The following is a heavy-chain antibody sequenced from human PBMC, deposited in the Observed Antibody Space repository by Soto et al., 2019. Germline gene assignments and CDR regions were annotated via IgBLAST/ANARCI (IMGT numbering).Heavy chain of an antibody. CDR1: GFTFGNYA. D-gene: IGHD3-16*01. V-gene: IGHV3-23*01. Sequence: PGGSLRLSCAASGFTFGNYAMTWVRQAPGKGLEWVSSISGGDATTYYTDSVKGRFTISRDNSKNTVSLQMNSLRVEDTAVYYCGKDWTGGKSPCMDVWGKGTRVTFSA. J-gene: IGHJ6*04. CDR2: ISGGDATT. CDR3: GKDWTGGKSPCMDV.